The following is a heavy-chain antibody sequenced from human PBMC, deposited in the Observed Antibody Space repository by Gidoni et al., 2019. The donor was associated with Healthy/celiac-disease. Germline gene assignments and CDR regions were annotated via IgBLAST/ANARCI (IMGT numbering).Heavy chain of an antibody. D-gene: IGHD3-3*01. Sequence: EVQLVESGGGLVQPGGSLKLSCAASGFTFSGSAMHWVRQASGKGLEWVGRIRSKANSYATAYAASVKGRFTISRDDSKNTAYLQMNSLKTEDTAVYYCTRRDYDFWSGYQFDYWGQGTLVTVSS. V-gene: IGHV3-73*02. CDR2: IRSKANSYAT. CDR1: GFTFSGSA. J-gene: IGHJ4*02. CDR3: TRRDYDFWSGYQFDY.